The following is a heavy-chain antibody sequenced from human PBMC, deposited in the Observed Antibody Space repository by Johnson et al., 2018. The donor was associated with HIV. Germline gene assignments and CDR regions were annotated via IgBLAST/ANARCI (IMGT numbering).Heavy chain of an antibody. CDR2: IQFDGSHK. CDR1: GFTFSSYG. D-gene: IGHD3-10*01. Sequence: QVQLVESGGGVVQPGGSLRLSCAASGFTFSSYGMHWVRQAPGKGLEWVTFIQFDGSHKYSAAFVKGRFTISRDNSKNTLYLQMNSLRAEDTAVYYCAKALRIFGSGVKEAFDIWGQGTMVTVSS. J-gene: IGHJ3*02. CDR3: AKALRIFGSGVKEAFDI. V-gene: IGHV3-30*02.